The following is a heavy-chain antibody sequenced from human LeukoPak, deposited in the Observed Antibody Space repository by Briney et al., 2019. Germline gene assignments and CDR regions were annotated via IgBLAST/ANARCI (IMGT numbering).Heavy chain of an antibody. CDR2: LYDSGSS. Sequence: SETLSLTCSVSGYSISRAYSWGWVRQPPGKGLEWIGSLYDSGSSYYNPSPKSRVTLSVDTSKNELSLQLNSVTAADTAVYFCARGVGYDDTLGSYYGFFDYWGQGTLVAVSS. J-gene: IGHJ4*02. D-gene: IGHD3-22*01. V-gene: IGHV4-38-2*02. CDR3: ARGVGYDDTLGSYYGFFDY. CDR1: GYSISRAYS.